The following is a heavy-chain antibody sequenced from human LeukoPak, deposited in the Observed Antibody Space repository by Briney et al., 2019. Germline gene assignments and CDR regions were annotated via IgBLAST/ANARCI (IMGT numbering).Heavy chain of an antibody. J-gene: IGHJ4*02. CDR2: IDPSSTYI. CDR1: GFTFSSYA. D-gene: IGHD2-2*01. V-gene: IGHV3-21*01. CDR3: ARAPTVLVGYCSSSSCQADY. Sequence: PGGSLRLSCAASGFTFSSYAMSWVRQAPGKGLEWVSAIDPSSTYIYYADSVKGRFTISRDNAENSLYLQMNSLGVEDTAVYYCARAPTVLVGYCSSSSCQADYWGQGTLVTVSS.